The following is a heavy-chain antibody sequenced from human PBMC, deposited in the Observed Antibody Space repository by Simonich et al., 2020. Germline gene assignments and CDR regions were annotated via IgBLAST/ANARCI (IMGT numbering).Heavy chain of an antibody. J-gene: IGHJ3*02. CDR1: GGSFSGYY. V-gene: IGHV4-34*01. CDR3: ARPLGIVWAFDI. D-gene: IGHD3-16*01. Sequence: QVQLQQWGAGLLKPSETLSLTCAVYGGSFSGYYWSWIRQPPGKGLEGIGEINHSGSTNYNPSLKGRVTISVDTSKNQFSLKLSSVTAADTAVYYCARPLGIVWAFDIWGQGTMVTVSS. CDR2: INHSGST.